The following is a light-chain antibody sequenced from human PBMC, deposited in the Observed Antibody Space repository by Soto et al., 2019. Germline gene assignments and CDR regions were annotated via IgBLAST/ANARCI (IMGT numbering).Light chain of an antibody. CDR2: GAS. V-gene: IGKV3-15*01. Sequence: EIVLTQSPGTLSLSPGERATLSCRASQSVSSSYLAWYQQKPGQAPRLLIYGASTRATGVPARFSGSGSGTEFTLTISSLQSEDFAVYYCQQYNTWPPYTFGQGTKVDIK. J-gene: IGKJ2*01. CDR3: QQYNTWPPYT. CDR1: QSVSSSY.